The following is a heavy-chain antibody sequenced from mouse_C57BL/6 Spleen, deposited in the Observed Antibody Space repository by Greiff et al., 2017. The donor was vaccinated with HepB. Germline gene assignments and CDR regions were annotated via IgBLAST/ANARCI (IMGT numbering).Heavy chain of an antibody. J-gene: IGHJ2*01. CDR3: ARTHYDYDGEGYYFDY. V-gene: IGHV1-47*01. D-gene: IGHD2-4*01. CDR2: FHPYNDDT. Sequence: QVQLQQSGAELVKPGASVKMSCKASGYTFTTYPIEWMKQNHGKSLEWIGNFHPYNDDTKYNEKFKGKATLTVEKSSSTVYLELSRLTSDDSAVYYCARTHYDYDGEGYYFDYWGQGTTLTVSS. CDR1: GYTFTTYP.